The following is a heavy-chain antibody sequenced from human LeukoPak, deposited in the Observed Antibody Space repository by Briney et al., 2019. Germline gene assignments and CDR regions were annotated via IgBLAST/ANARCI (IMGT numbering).Heavy chain of an antibody. D-gene: IGHD3-22*01. CDR3: ARPPAYYDSISYAY. CDR2: IYSGDSDT. CDR1: GCTFSSYS. J-gene: IGHJ4*03. V-gene: IGHV5-51*01. Sequence: GETLSLSCAASGCTFSSYSRNWVRQMPGKGLEWMGFIYSGDSDTRYTPSINGQSTFSADKSNHTSYQQGSSPNAAHTAQYYCARPPAYYDSISYAYWGPRTLFTVSS.